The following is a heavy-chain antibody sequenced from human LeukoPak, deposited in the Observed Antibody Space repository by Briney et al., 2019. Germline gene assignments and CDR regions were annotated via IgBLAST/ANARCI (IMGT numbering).Heavy chain of an antibody. Sequence: GGSLRLSCAASGFTFSSYWMCWVRQAPGKGLEWVANIKQDGSEKYYVDSVKGRFTISRDNAKNSLYLQMNSLRAEDTAVYYCARDARITIFGVVIYYFDYWGQGTLVTVSS. D-gene: IGHD3-3*01. J-gene: IGHJ4*02. CDR2: IKQDGSEK. CDR1: GFTFSSYW. CDR3: ARDARITIFGVVIYYFDY. V-gene: IGHV3-7*01.